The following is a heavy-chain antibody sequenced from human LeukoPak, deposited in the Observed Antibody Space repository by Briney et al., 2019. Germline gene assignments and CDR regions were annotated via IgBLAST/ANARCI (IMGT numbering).Heavy chain of an antibody. Sequence: ASVKVSCKASGGSIRLYAISRVRQAPGQGLEWMGGIITIRGTANYAQKFQGRVTITADESTNTAYMELSSLRSEDTAVYYCARFYGSGIRAFDFWGQGTLVTVSS. D-gene: IGHD3-10*01. CDR1: GGSIRLYA. CDR2: IITIRGTA. J-gene: IGHJ4*02. CDR3: ARFYGSGIRAFDF. V-gene: IGHV1-69*13.